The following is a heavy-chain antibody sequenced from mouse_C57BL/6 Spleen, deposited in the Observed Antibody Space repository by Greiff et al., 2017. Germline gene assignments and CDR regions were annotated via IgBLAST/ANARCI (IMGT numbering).Heavy chain of an antibody. Sequence: QVHLKQSGAELARPGASVKMSCKASGYTFTSYTMHWVKQRPGQGLEWIGYINPSSGYTKYNQKFKDKATLTADKSSSTAYMQLSSLTSEDSAVYYCARSELGFAYWGQGTLVTVSA. CDR3: ARSELGFAY. J-gene: IGHJ3*01. CDR1: GYTFTSYT. D-gene: IGHD4-1*01. V-gene: IGHV1-4*01. CDR2: INPSSGYT.